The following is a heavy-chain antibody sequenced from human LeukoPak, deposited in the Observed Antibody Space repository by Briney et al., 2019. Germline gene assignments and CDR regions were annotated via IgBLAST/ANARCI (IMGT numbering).Heavy chain of an antibody. D-gene: IGHD3-22*01. V-gene: IGHV4-61*02. CDR1: GGSISSGNYY. Sequence: SETLSLTCTVSGGSISSGNYYWSWIRQTAGKGLEWIGRIYTSGSTDYNPSLKSRVTISVDTSKNQFSLKLTSVTAADTAVYYCARGLYYSDSSGYSNYYYYYMDVWGKGTTVTISS. J-gene: IGHJ6*03. CDR3: ARGLYYSDSSGYSNYYYYYMDV. CDR2: IYTSGST.